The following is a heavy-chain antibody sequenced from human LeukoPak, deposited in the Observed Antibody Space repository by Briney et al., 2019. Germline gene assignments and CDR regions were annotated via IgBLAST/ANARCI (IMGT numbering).Heavy chain of an antibody. J-gene: IGHJ4*02. CDR1: GFTCSSDW. CDR3: ARVGSKKSGPVDY. D-gene: IGHD1-26*01. CDR2: IKQAGSEK. Sequence: GGSLRLRCAASGFTCSSDWKGWVRQAPGEGLKWGANIKQAGSEKAYVGCVTGRCTSYSDNTKNTLYLQMNSLRAKDTAVYYCARVGSKKSGPVDYWGQGTLVTVSS. V-gene: IGHV3-7*01.